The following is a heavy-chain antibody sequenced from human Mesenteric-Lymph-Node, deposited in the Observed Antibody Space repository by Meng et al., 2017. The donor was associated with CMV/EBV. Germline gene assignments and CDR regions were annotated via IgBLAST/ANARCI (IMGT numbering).Heavy chain of an antibody. CDR3: AREGGEVLSWWVDP. V-gene: IGHV1-2*02. Sequence: ASVKVSCKASGYTFTDYYMHWVRQAPGQGLEWMGWIIPNSGGTKYAQKFQGRVTMTRDTSISTAYMELSSLRSEDTAVYYCAREGGEVLSWWVDPWGQGTLVTVSS. D-gene: IGHD3-16*01. CDR1: GYTFTDYY. CDR2: IIPNSGGT. J-gene: IGHJ5*02.